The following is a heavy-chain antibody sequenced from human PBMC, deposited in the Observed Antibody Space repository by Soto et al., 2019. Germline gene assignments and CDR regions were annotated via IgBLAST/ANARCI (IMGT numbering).Heavy chain of an antibody. CDR2: ISSSSSYI. D-gene: IGHD2-2*01. CDR3: ARVRTPSEYQLLPYYFDY. V-gene: IGHV3-21*01. J-gene: IGHJ4*02. CDR1: GFTFSSYS. Sequence: PGGSLRLSCAASGFTFSSYSMNWVRQAPGKGLEWVSSISSSSSYIYYADSVKGRFTISRDNAKNSLYLQMNSLRAEDTAVYYCARVRTPSEYQLLPYYFDYWGQGTLVTVSS.